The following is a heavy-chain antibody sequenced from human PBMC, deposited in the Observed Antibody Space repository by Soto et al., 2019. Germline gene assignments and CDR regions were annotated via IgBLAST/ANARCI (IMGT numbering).Heavy chain of an antibody. Sequence: GGSLRLSGAASGFTFSSYEINWVRQAPWKGLGWVSYISSSGNSIYYADSVKGRFTISRDNARNSLYLQMNSLRAEDTAVYYCASDRDSASFFTYFYGMDVWGQGTTVTVSS. D-gene: IGHD2-15*01. CDR3: ASDRDSASFFTYFYGMDV. J-gene: IGHJ6*02. CDR2: ISSSGNSI. V-gene: IGHV3-48*03. CDR1: GFTFSSYE.